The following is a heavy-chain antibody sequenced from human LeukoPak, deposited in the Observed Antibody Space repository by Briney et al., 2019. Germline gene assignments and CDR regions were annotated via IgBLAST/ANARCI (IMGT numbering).Heavy chain of an antibody. D-gene: IGHD1-14*01. CDR2: LYSDGNT. CDR3: ARGVEPLAANTLAY. V-gene: IGHV3-53*01. J-gene: IGHJ4*02. CDR1: GFTAITND. Sequence: GGSLRLSCAASGFTAITNDMTWVRQAPGKGLEWVSVLYSDGNTKYADSVQGRFTISRDNSKNTLYLEMNSLSPDDTAVYYCARGVEPLAANTLAYWGQGTLVTVSS.